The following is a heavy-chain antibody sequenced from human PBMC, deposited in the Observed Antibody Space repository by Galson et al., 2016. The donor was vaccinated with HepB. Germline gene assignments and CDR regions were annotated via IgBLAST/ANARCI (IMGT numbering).Heavy chain of an antibody. D-gene: IGHD4-23*01. CDR3: VADHGGFDALDF. V-gene: IGHV3-49*03. CDR1: GFTFVDYA. CDR2: LGGKTYGVTI. J-gene: IGHJ4*02. Sequence: SLRLSCAASGFTFVDYAMGWCRQAPGKGQEWIGYLGGKTYGVTIRYAASVKGRFTISRDDSKNIAYLQMDSLNAEDTAIYYCVADHGGFDALDFWGQGTLVTVSS.